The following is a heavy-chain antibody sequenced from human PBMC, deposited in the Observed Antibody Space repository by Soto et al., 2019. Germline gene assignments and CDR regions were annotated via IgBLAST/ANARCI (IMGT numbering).Heavy chain of an antibody. D-gene: IGHD1-26*01. CDR1: GYTFTSYD. CDR2: MNPNSGNT. Sequence: ASVKVSCKASGYTFTSYDINWVRQATGQGLEWMGWMNPNSGNTGYAQKFQGRVTMTRNTSISTAYMELSSLRSEDTAVYYCARDTVGANWFDPWGQGTLVTVSS. V-gene: IGHV1-8*01. CDR3: ARDTVGANWFDP. J-gene: IGHJ5*02.